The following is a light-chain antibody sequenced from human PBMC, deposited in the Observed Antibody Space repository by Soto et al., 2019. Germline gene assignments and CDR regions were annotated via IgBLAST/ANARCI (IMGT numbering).Light chain of an antibody. V-gene: IGKV3-15*01. CDR1: QSVRSN. CDR3: QQYDDWPIT. J-gene: IGKJ5*01. CDR2: DGS. Sequence: MVITQSPDTVYVSPGERATLSCRASQSVRSNLAWYQHKPGQAPRLLIYDGSTRALGIPARFSGSESGTEFTLTISSLQSEDFAVYFCQQYDDWPITFGQGTRLAI.